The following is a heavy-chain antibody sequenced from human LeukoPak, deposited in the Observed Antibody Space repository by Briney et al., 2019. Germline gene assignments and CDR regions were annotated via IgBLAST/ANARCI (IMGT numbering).Heavy chain of an antibody. V-gene: IGHV3-7*01. CDR3: AGTQTYYDFWSGPSDPYFDY. Sequence: GGSLRLSCAASGFTFSSYWMSWVRQAPGKGLEWVANIKQDGSEKYYVDSVKGRFTISRDNAKNSLYLQMNSLRAEDTAVYYCAGTQTYYDFWSGPSDPYFDYWGQGTLVTVSS. CDR2: IKQDGSEK. D-gene: IGHD3-3*01. J-gene: IGHJ4*02. CDR1: GFTFSSYW.